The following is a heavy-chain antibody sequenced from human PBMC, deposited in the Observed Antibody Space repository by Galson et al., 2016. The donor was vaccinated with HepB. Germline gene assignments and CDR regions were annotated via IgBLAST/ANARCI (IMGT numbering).Heavy chain of an antibody. CDR3: AREEPGFAGSPRGGDY. CDR1: GFIFRMYP. D-gene: IGHD1-26*01. CDR2: ISYDGSNK. J-gene: IGHJ4*02. Sequence: SLRLSCAASGFIFRMYPLHWVRQAPGKGLEWVALISYDGSNKYYADSVKGRFTISRDNSENTLYLLMNSLRPEDTAVYYCAREEPGFAGSPRGGDYWGQGALVTVSS. V-gene: IGHV3-30-3*01.